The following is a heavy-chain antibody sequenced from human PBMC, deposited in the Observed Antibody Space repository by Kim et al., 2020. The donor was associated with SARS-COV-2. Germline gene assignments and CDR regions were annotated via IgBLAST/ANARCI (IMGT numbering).Heavy chain of an antibody. CDR1: AFTFSSYA. D-gene: IGHD3-22*01. J-gene: IGHJ4*02. CDR2: ISAMGGST. CDR3: AKDGFYYDSSGYHYYFVL. V-gene: IGHV3-23*01. Sequence: GGSLRLSCAASAFTFSSYAMSWVRQAPGRGLEWVSAISAMGGSTYYADSVKGRFTISRDNSKSTLYLQMNSLRAEDTAVYYCAKDGFYYDSSGYHYYFVLWGQGTLVTVSS.